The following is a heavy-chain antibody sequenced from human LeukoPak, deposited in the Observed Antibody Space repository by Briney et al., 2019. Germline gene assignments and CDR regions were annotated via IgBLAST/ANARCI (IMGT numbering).Heavy chain of an antibody. CDR3: AKAGALAVAGNFDY. Sequence: PGGSLRLSCAASGFTFSSYAMSWVRQAPGKGLEWVSDISCSGGSTYYADSVKGRFTISRDNSKNTLYLQMNSLRAEDTAVYYCAKAGALAVAGNFDYWGQGTLVTVSS. CDR1: GFTFSSYA. J-gene: IGHJ4*02. D-gene: IGHD6-19*01. CDR2: ISCSGGST. V-gene: IGHV3-23*01.